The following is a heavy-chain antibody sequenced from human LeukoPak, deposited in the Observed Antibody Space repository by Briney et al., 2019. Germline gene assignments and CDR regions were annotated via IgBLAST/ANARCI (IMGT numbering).Heavy chain of an antibody. CDR3: ARVFNTGYPFDY. J-gene: IGHJ4*02. Sequence: GGSLRLSCAASGFTFSIYEMSWVRQAPGKGLEWVSSISSSSTYIYYADSVKGRFTISRDNAKNSLYLQMDSLRAEDTAVYYCARVFNTGYPFDYWGQGTLVTVSS. D-gene: IGHD3-9*01. CDR2: ISSSSTYI. V-gene: IGHV3-21*01. CDR1: GFTFSIYE.